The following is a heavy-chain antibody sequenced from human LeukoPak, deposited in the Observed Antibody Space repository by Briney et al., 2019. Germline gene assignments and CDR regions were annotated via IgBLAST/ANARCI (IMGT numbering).Heavy chain of an antibody. CDR2: INPSGGST. D-gene: IGHD3-22*01. V-gene: IGHV1-46*01. CDR1: GYTLTALS. CDR3: ARAPYYYDSSGDLYYFDY. J-gene: IGHJ4*02. Sequence: GASVKVSCKVSGYTLTALSMHWVRQAPGQGLEWMGIINPSGGSTSYAQKFQGRVTMTRDTSTSTAYMELSSLRSEDTAVYYCARAPYYYDSSGDLYYFDYWGQGTLVTVSS.